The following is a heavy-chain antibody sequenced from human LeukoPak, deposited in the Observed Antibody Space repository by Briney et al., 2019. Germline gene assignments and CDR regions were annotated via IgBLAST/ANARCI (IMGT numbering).Heavy chain of an antibody. CDR1: GFTFDDYA. J-gene: IGHJ3*02. D-gene: IGHD1-26*01. Sequence: GGSLRLSCAASGFTFDDYAMHWVRQAPGKGLEWVSGISRNSGSIGYADSVKGRFTISRDNAKNSLYLQMNSLRAEDTALYYCAKWSGSYEGGDAFDIWGQGTMVTVSS. CDR3: AKWSGSYEGGDAFDI. CDR2: ISRNSGSI. V-gene: IGHV3-9*01.